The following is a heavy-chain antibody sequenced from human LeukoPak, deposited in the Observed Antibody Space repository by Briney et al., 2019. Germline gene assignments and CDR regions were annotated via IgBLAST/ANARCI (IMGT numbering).Heavy chain of an antibody. CDR2: IHYSGST. V-gene: IGHV4-59*01. D-gene: IGHD3-10*01. CDR3: ARVEEGYGSGRRENYYYYYMDV. Sequence: SETLSLTCTVSDYSISSGYYWGWIRQPPGKGLEWIGYIHYSGSTNYNPSLTSRVTISVDTSKKQFSLKLSSGTAADTAVYYCARVEEGYGSGRRENYYYYYMDVWGKGTTVTISS. J-gene: IGHJ6*03. CDR1: DYSISSGYY.